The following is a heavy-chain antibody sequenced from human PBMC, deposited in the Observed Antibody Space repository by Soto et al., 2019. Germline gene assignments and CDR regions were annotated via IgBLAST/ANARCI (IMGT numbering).Heavy chain of an antibody. CDR2: FIPVDAMA. J-gene: IGHJ6*02. V-gene: IGHV1-69*04. CDR3: ANGIDNYIYYGMDV. CDR1: GGTLRSFA. D-gene: IGHD2-8*01. Sequence: QVQLVQSGSEVKKPGSSVKVSCKTSGGTLRSFAISWVRQAPGQGLGWVGTFIPVDAMAKYGQNFQGRVTITADQSVNTLFMELRNLTSEDTAMYYCANGIDNYIYYGMDVWGQGTTVTVSS.